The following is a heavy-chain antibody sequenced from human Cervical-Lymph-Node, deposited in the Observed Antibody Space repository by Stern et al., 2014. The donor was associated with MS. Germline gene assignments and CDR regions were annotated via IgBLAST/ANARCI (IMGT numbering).Heavy chain of an antibody. CDR2: TYHRSRWYY. V-gene: IGHV6-1*01. J-gene: IGHJ3*02. CDR3: ARDVSSSPDAFDI. Sequence: VQLVESGPGLVKPSQTLSLTCAISGDSVSSNSATWGWIRQSPSRGLEWLGRTYHRSRWYYDYAISVKSRVTISPDTSKNQFSLRLNSVTPEDTAVYYCARDVSSSPDAFDIWGQGTMVIVSS. D-gene: IGHD6-6*01. CDR1: GDSVSSNSAT.